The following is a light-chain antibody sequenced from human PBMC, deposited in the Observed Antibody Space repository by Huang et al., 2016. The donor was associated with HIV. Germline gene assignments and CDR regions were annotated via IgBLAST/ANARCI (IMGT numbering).Light chain of an antibody. CDR3: QQYGMSPRT. Sequence: EIVLTTSPGTLSLSPGERATLSCRASQSVSNSYLAWYQQQLGQPPRLLIYGASSRATGSPDRFSGSGSATDFTLTISRLEPEDFAVYYCQQYGMSPRTFGQGTKLEIK. CDR2: GAS. CDR1: QSVSNSY. V-gene: IGKV3-20*01. J-gene: IGKJ2*01.